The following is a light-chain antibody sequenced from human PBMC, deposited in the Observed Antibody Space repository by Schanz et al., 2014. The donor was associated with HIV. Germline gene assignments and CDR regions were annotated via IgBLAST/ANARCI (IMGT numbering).Light chain of an antibody. CDR1: QSVSDSY. CDR3: QYFGNSGGT. J-gene: IGKJ4*01. V-gene: IGKV3-20*01. Sequence: EFVLTQSPGTLSLSPGDRATLSCRASQSVSDSYLAWYQQKPGQAPRLLIYGSSKRATGIPDRFSGSGSGTDFTLTISRLEPEDFAVYFCQYFGNSGGTFGGGTKVEIK. CDR2: GSS.